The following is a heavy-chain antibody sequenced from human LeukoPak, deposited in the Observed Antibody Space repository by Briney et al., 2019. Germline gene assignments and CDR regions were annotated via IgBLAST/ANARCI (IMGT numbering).Heavy chain of an antibody. D-gene: IGHD5-18*01. CDR2: IYYSGST. J-gene: IGHJ4*02. CDR1: GGSISSYY. CDR3: ARALSGYSYGYLFDY. Sequence: PSETLSLTCTVSGGSISSYYWGWIRQPPGKGLEWIGSIYYSGSTYYNPSLKSRVTISVDTSKNQFSLKLSSVTAADTAVYYCARALSGYSYGYLFDYWGQGTLVTVSS. V-gene: IGHV4-39*07.